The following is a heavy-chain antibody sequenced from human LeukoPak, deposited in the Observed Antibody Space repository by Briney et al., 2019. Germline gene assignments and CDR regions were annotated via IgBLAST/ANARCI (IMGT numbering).Heavy chain of an antibody. V-gene: IGHV1-69*04. Sequence: SVKVSCKASGGTFSSYTISWVRQAPGQGLEWMGRIIPILGIANYAQKFQGRVTITADKSTSTAYMELSSLRSEDTAVYYCAGDVGSSGYYRAFDIWGQGTMVTVSS. CDR1: GGTFSSYT. CDR3: AGDVGSSGYYRAFDI. CDR2: IIPILGIA. D-gene: IGHD3-22*01. J-gene: IGHJ3*02.